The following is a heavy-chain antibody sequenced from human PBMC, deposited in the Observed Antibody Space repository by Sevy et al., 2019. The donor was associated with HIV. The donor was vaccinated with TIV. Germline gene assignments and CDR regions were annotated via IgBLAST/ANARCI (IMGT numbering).Heavy chain of an antibody. V-gene: IGHV1-18*01. Sequence: ASVKVSCKASGYTFTSYGISWVRQAPGQGLEWMGWISAYNGNTNYAQKLQGRVTMTTDTSTSTAYMELGSLRSDDTAVYYCARDRGGYYDSSGYYYESTRPDNDAFDIWGQGTMVTVSS. CDR3: ARDRGGYYDSSGYYYESTRPDNDAFDI. J-gene: IGHJ3*02. CDR1: GYTFTSYG. D-gene: IGHD3-22*01. CDR2: ISAYNGNT.